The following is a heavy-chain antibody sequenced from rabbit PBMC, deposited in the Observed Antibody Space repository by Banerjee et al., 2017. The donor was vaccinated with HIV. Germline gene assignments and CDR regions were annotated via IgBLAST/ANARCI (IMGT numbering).Heavy chain of an antibody. CDR1: GFSFSGNYH. D-gene: IGHD6-1*01. V-gene: IGHV1S40*01. Sequence: QSLEESGGDLVKPGASLTLTCTASGFSFSGNYHMSWVRQAPGKGLEWIGCIYTSSGTTWYASWAKGRFTISKTSSTTVTLQMTSLTAADTATYFCARGGPIAGDGYVLWGPGTLVTVS. J-gene: IGHJ4*01. CDR3: ARGGPIAGDGYVL. CDR2: IYTSSGTT.